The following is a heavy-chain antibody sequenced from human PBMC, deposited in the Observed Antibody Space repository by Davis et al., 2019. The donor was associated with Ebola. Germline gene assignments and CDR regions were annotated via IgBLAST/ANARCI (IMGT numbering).Heavy chain of an antibody. CDR1: GFTFSSYS. Sequence: GESLKISCAASGFTFSSYSINWVRQAPGKGLEWVSSISSSSSYIYYADSVKGRFTISRDNAKNSLYLQMNSLRAEDTAVYYCAREQFRGDYDYYYYYGMDVWGKGTTVTVSS. D-gene: IGHD4-17*01. CDR2: ISSSSSYI. J-gene: IGHJ6*04. V-gene: IGHV3-21*01. CDR3: AREQFRGDYDYYYYYGMDV.